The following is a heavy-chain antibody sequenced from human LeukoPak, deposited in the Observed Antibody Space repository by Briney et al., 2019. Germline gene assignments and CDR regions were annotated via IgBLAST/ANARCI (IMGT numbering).Heavy chain of an antibody. CDR1: GYTFTSYY. Sequence: GASVKVSCKASGYTFTSYYMHWVRQAPGQGLEWMGIINPSGGSTSYAQKFQGRVTMTRDTSTSRVYIELSSLRSEDTAVYYCARDLGADFWSGYYNYFDYWGQGTLVTVSS. CDR2: INPSGGST. V-gene: IGHV1-46*01. CDR3: ARDLGADFWSGYYNYFDY. J-gene: IGHJ4*02. D-gene: IGHD3-3*01.